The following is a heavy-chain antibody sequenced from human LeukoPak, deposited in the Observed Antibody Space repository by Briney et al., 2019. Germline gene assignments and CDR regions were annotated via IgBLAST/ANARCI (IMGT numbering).Heavy chain of an antibody. CDR2: IVGNST. V-gene: IGHV3-23*01. D-gene: IGHD6-19*01. Sequence: PGGFLRLSCAASGFTVRDYHMSWIRQAPGKGLELVSAIVGNSTHHADSVKGRFTISRDNFKNTLNLQMNSLRAEDSAIYYCTRDEPGSSWFNWGQGTLVTVSS. CDR3: TRDEPGSSWFN. J-gene: IGHJ4*02. CDR1: GFTVRDYH.